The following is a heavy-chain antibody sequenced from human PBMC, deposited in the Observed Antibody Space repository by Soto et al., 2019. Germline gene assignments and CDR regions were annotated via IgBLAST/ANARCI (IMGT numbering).Heavy chain of an antibody. CDR2: IYYSGST. CDR1: GYSVSSNIFY. D-gene: IGHD6-19*01. CDR3: ATIAVAVPYYYYGMDV. V-gene: IGHV4-61*01. J-gene: IGHJ6*02. Sequence: SETLSLTCTVSGYSVSSNIFYWGWIRKTTGKGLEWIGCIYYSGSTNYNPSLKSRVTISVDTSKNQFSLKLSSVTAADTAVYYCATIAVAVPYYYYGMDVWGQGTTVTVSS.